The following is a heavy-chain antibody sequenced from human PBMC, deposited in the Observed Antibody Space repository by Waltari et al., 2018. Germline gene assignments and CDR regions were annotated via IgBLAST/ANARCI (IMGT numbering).Heavy chain of an antibody. J-gene: IGHJ5*02. Sequence: EVELAESGVRLVQPGGSLRLSCAAPGLTFSSYDLNWVRQAPGKGLEWISYISPNGDTVYYADSGRGRFTISRDNAKKSLFLQMNSLRAEDTASYYCVGWVTYTSDWHGSLVPWGQGTLVTVSS. V-gene: IGHV3-48*03. CDR3: VGWVTYTSDWHGSLVP. CDR2: ISPNGDTV. CDR1: GLTFSSYD. D-gene: IGHD6-19*01.